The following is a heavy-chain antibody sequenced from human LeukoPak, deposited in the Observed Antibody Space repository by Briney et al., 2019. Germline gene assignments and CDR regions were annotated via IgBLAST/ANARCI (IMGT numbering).Heavy chain of an antibody. CDR1: GGSFSGYY. J-gene: IGHJ4*02. CDR3: AAEMPYNY. CDR2: INHSGST. D-gene: IGHD5-24*01. V-gene: IGHV4-34*01. Sequence: SETLSLTCAVYGGSFSGYYWSWIRQPPGKGLEWIGEINHSGSTNYNPSLKSRVTISVDTPKNQFSLKLSSVTAADTAVYYCAAEMPYNYWGQGTLVTVSS.